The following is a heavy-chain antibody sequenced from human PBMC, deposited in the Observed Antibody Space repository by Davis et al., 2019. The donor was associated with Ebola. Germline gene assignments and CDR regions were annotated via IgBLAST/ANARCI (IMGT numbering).Heavy chain of an antibody. CDR2: INPSGGST. V-gene: IGHV1-46*01. J-gene: IGHJ6*04. Sequence: ASVKVSCKASGYTFTNYAMNWVRQAPGQGLEWMGIINPSGGSTSYAQKFQGRVTMPRDTSTSTVYMELSSLRSEDTAVYYCAREDIVVVVAATGGPGYYGMDVWGKGTTVTVSS. CDR3: AREDIVVVVAATGGPGYYGMDV. CDR1: GYTFTNYA. D-gene: IGHD2-15*01.